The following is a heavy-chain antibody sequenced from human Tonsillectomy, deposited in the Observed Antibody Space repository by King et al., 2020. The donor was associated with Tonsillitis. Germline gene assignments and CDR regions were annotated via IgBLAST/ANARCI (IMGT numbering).Heavy chain of an antibody. CDR3: ARGRGLVATGVDY. Sequence: VQLQQWGAGLLKPSETLSLTCAVYVGSFSGYYWSCIRQPPGKGLEGIGEINHSGSPSYNPTLKSRVTISVDTSKNQFSLRLSSVTAADTAVYYCARGRGLVATGVDYWGQGTLVTVSS. V-gene: IGHV4-34*01. D-gene: IGHD5-12*01. CDR1: VGSFSGYY. J-gene: IGHJ4*02. CDR2: INHSGSP.